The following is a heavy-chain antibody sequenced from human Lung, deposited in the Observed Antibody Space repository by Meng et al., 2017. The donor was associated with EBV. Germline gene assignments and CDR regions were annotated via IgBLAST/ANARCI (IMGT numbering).Heavy chain of an antibody. Sequence: GRLQDSGPGLVKPSQTLSLPCTVSGGSISSGGYYWSWIRQHPGKGLEWIGYIYYSGSTYYNPSLKSRVTISVDTSKNQFSLNLTFVTAADTAVYYCATTTVRGVNWIDPWGQGTLVTVSS. V-gene: IGHV4-31*04. CDR1: GGSISSGGYY. CDR3: ATTTVRGVNWIDP. CDR2: IYYSGST. D-gene: IGHD3-10*01. J-gene: IGHJ5*02.